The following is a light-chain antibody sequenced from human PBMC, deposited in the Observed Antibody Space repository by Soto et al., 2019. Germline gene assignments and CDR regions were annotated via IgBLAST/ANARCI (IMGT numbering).Light chain of an antibody. CDR3: QQYYRYPPYT. J-gene: IGKJ2*01. V-gene: IGKV1-8*01. CDR2: AAS. CDR1: QGISSY. Sequence: AIRMTQSPSSLSASTGDRVTITCRASQGISSYLAWYQQKPGQAPKLLIYAASTLQSGVPSRFSGSGSGTDFTLTISCLQSEDFATYYCQQYYRYPPYTFGQGTKLEIK.